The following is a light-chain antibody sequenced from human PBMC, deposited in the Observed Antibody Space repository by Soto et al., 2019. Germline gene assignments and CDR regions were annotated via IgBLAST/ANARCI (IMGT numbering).Light chain of an antibody. V-gene: IGKV2-30*01. CDR2: KVS. CDR1: LSLVYSDGNTY. CDR3: MQTAPWPRT. J-gene: IGKJ1*01. Sequence: DVVLTQSPLSLPVTLGQPASISCRSSLSLVYSDGNTYLSWFQQRPGQSPRRLIYKVSNRDSGVPDRFSGSGSVTDFTLKISRVEAEDVGVYYCMQTAPWPRTFGQGTKVEIK.